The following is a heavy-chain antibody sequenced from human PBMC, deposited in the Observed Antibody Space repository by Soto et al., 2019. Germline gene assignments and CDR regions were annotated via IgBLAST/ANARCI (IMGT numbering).Heavy chain of an antibody. CDR2: ISAYNGNT. CDR3: AGSPDVLRFLEWSINWFDP. CDR1: GYTFTSYG. J-gene: IGHJ5*02. V-gene: IGHV1-18*01. D-gene: IGHD3-3*01. Sequence: ASVKVSCKASGYTFTSYGISWVRQAPGQGLEWMGWISAYNGNTNYAQKLQGRVTMTTDTSTSTAYMELRSLRSDDTAVYYCAGSPDVLRFLEWSINWFDPWGQGTPVTVSS.